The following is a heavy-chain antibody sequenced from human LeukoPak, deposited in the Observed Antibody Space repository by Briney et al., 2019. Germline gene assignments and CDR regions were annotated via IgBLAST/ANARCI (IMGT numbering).Heavy chain of an antibody. CDR3: GRVINGFIDY. CDR2: INPNSGDT. V-gene: IGHV1-2*02. D-gene: IGHD2-8*01. Sequence: ASVKVSCKASGYSFTGYYMHWVRQAPGQGLEWMGWINPNSGDTNIAEKFRARVTMTRDTSISTAYMELSSLKSDDTAVYYCGRVINGFIDYWGQGTLVTVSS. CDR1: GYSFTGYY. J-gene: IGHJ4*02.